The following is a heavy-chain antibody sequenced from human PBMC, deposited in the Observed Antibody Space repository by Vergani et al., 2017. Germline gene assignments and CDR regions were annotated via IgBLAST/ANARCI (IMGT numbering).Heavy chain of an antibody. J-gene: IGHJ4*02. CDR2: IYSGGSST. CDR1: GFTFSSYA. V-gene: IGHV3-23*03. D-gene: IGHD4-17*01. CDR3: ASSPRDYGDYASYFDY. Sequence: EVQLLESGGGLVQPGGSLRLSCAASGFTFSSYAMSWVRQAPGKGLEWVSVIYSGGSSTYYADSVKGRFTISRDNSKNTLYLQMNSLRAEDTAVYYCASSPRDYGDYASYFDYWGQGTLVTVSS.